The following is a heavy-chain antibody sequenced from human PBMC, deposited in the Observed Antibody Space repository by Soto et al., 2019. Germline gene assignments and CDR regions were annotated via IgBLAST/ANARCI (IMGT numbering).Heavy chain of an antibody. CDR2: INDDGSER. Sequence: EAQLVESGGVLVQPGGSLRLSCEASGFMFGVYWMSWVRQAPGKGLERVANINDDGSERKYVDSVKVRFTISRDTPNNLLFLHMTSLRDEDTAVYYCAREFYGYYTYCPEGYWCKGNLVGVSS. CDR1: GFMFGVYW. V-gene: IGHV3-7*01. D-gene: IGHD3-3*01. J-gene: IGHJ4*02. CDR3: AREFYGYYTYCPEGY.